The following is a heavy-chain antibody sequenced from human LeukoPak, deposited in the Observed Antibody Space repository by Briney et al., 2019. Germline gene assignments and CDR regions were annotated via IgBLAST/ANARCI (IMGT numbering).Heavy chain of an antibody. V-gene: IGHV4-39*01. J-gene: IGHJ5*02. Sequence: SETLSLTCTVSGGSISSSSYYWGWIRQPPGKGLEWIGSIYYSGSTYYNPSLKSRVTISVDTSKNQFSLKLSSVTAADTAVYYCARHAYSSSMLDPWGQGTLVTVSS. CDR3: ARHAYSSSMLDP. CDR1: GGSISSSSYY. CDR2: IYYSGST. D-gene: IGHD6-6*01.